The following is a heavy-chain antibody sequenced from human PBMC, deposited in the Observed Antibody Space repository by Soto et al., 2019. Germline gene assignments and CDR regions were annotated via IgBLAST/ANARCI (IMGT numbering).Heavy chain of an antibody. CDR1: GFTFSSYA. CDR3: AKDPAYIVVVVAATTYYYYHMDF. J-gene: IGHJ6*03. CDR2: ISGSGGST. Sequence: GGSLRLSCAASGFTFSSYAMSWVRQAPGKGLEWVSAISGSGGSTYYADSVKGRFTISRDNSKNTLYLQMNSLRAEDTAVYYCAKDPAYIVVVVAATTYYYYHMDFWGKGTTVTVSS. D-gene: IGHD2-15*01. V-gene: IGHV3-23*01.